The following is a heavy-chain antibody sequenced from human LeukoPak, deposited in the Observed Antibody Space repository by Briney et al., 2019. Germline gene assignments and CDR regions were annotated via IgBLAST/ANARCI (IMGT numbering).Heavy chain of an antibody. V-gene: IGHV4-4*07. J-gene: IGHJ6*02. CDR1: GGSISSYY. D-gene: IGHD2-15*01. Sequence: KASETLSLTCTVSGGSISSYYWSWIRQPAGKGLERIGRIYTSGSTNYNPSLKSRVTMSVDTSKNQFSLKLSSVTAADTAVYYCAREPRTCSGGSCYSYYYYGMDVWGQGTTVTVSS. CDR2: IYTSGST. CDR3: AREPRTCSGGSCYSYYYYGMDV.